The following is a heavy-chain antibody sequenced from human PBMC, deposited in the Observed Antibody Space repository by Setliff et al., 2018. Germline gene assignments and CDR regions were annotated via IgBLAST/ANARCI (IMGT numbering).Heavy chain of an antibody. D-gene: IGHD4-17*01. CDR2: IYPGDSDT. CDR1: GYKFTDYW. Sequence: HGESLMISCKGSGYKFTDYWIGWVRLMPGKGLEWMGIIYPGDSDTRYSPSFQGHVTISADESIDTAYLQWSSLKASDTAIYYCARQGDYDRVDPWGQGTLVTVSS. V-gene: IGHV5-51*01. J-gene: IGHJ5*02. CDR3: ARQGDYDRVDP.